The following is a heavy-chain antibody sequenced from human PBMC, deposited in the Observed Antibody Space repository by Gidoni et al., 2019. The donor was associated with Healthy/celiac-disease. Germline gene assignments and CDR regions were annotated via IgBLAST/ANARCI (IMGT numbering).Heavy chain of an antibody. Sequence: EVQLLESGGGLVQPGGSLRLPCAASGCTLSRHAQSWVRQAPGKGMEWVSAISGSGGSTYYADSVKGRFTISGDNSKNTLYLQMNSLRAEDRAVYYCAKVRRHIVVVTARGWFDPWGQGTLVTVSS. J-gene: IGHJ5*02. CDR2: ISGSGGST. V-gene: IGHV3-23*01. D-gene: IGHD2-21*02. CDR1: GCTLSRHA. CDR3: AKVRRHIVVVTARGWFDP.